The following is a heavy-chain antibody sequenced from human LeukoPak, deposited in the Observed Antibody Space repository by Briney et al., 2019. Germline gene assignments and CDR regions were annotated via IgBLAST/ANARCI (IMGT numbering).Heavy chain of an antibody. CDR1: GFTFSSYA. D-gene: IGHD6-13*01. CDR2: ISGSGGST. CDR3: AKKKYSSSWYFDY. V-gene: IGHV3-23*01. Sequence: GGSLRLSCAASGFTFSSYAMSWVRQAPGKGLEWVSAISGSGGSTYYADSVKGRFTISRDNSKNTLYLQINSLRAEDTAVYYCAKKKYSSSWYFDYWGQGTLVTVSS. J-gene: IGHJ4*02.